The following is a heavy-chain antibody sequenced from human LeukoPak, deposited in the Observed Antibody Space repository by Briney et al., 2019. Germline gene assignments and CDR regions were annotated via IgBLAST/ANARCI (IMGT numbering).Heavy chain of an antibody. CDR3: AKSLAPVWTGYYRADY. CDR1: GFTFSTYA. Sequence: GGSLRLSCTASGFTFSTYAMSWVRQAPGKGLEWVSAISGSGGSTYYAGSVKGRFTISRDSSKNTLYLQMNSLRAEDTAVYYCAKSLAPVWTGYYRADYWGQGTLVTVSS. V-gene: IGHV3-23*01. CDR2: ISGSGGST. J-gene: IGHJ4*02. D-gene: IGHD3/OR15-3a*01.